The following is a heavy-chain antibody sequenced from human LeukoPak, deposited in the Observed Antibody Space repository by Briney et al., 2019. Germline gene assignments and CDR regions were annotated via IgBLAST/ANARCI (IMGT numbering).Heavy chain of an antibody. V-gene: IGHV4-59*08. CDR3: ARTRGGATMVRGVIAKYAFDI. D-gene: IGHD3-10*01. J-gene: IGHJ3*02. CDR2: IYYSGST. CDR1: GGSISSYY. Sequence: SETLSLTCTVSGGSISSYYWSWIRQPPGKGLEWIGYIYYSGSTNYNPSLKSRVTISVDTSKNQFSLKLSSVTAADTAVYYCARTRGGATMVRGVIAKYAFDIWGQGTMVTASS.